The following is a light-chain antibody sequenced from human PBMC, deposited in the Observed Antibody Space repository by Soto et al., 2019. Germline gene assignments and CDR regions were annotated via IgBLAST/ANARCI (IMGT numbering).Light chain of an antibody. CDR3: NSYTRSSTPYV. J-gene: IGLJ1*01. Sequence: QSALTQPASVSGSPGQSTTISCTGTSSDVGDYHYVSWYQLHPGKAPKLMIYDVTNRPSGVSNRFSGSKSGNTASLTISEFQAEDEADYYCNSYTRSSTPYVFGTGTNVTV. CDR2: DVT. CDR1: SSDVGDYHY. V-gene: IGLV2-14*03.